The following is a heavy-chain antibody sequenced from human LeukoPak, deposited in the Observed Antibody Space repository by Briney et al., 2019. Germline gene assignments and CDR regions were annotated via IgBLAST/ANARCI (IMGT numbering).Heavy chain of an antibody. Sequence: ASVKVSCTASGYTFTSYDINWVRQATGQGLEWMGWINPNSGGTNYAQKFQGRVTMTRDTSISTAYMELSRLRSDDTAVYYCARGEQQLVLYYYYMDVWGKGTTVTVSS. J-gene: IGHJ6*03. D-gene: IGHD6-13*01. CDR1: GYTFTSYD. CDR2: INPNSGGT. V-gene: IGHV1-2*02. CDR3: ARGEQQLVLYYYYMDV.